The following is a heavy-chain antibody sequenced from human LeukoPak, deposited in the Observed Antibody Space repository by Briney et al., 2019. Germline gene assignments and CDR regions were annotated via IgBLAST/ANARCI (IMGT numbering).Heavy chain of an antibody. CDR1: GFTFSSYT. J-gene: IGHJ4*02. CDR3: ARDRTTVTTFDY. Sequence: TGGSLRLSCAASGFTFSSYTMNWVRQAPGKGLEWVSSISSSSSYIYYADSVKGRFTISRDNAKNSLYLQMNTLRAEDTAVYYCARDRTTVTTFDYWGQGTLVTVSS. D-gene: IGHD4-17*01. V-gene: IGHV3-21*01. CDR2: ISSSSSYI.